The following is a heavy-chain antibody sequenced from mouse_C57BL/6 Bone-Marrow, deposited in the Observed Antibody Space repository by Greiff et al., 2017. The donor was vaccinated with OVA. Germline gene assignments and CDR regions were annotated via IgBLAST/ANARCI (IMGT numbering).Heavy chain of an antibody. CDR3: TRSVYCPYAMDY. V-gene: IGHV1-42*01. D-gene: IGHD2-3*01. J-gene: IGHJ4*01. CDR2: INPSTGGT. CDR1: GYSFTGYY. Sequence: VQLQQSGPELVKPGASVKISCKASGYSFTGYYMNWVKQSPEKSLEWIGEINPSTGGTTYNQKFKAKATLTVDKSSSTAYMQRKSLTSEDSAGYYCTRSVYCPYAMDYWGQGTSVTVSS.